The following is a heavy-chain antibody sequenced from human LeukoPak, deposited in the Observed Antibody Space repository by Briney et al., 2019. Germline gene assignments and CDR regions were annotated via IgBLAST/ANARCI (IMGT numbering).Heavy chain of an antibody. J-gene: IGHJ4*02. V-gene: IGHV1-69*05. Sequence: SVKVSCKASGDTFSDYYMYCVRQAPGQGLEWMGGIIPIFGTANYAQKFQGRVTITTDESTSTAYMELSSLRSEDTAVYYCARDGGDSNLRLDYWGQGTLVTVSS. D-gene: IGHD4-11*01. CDR2: IIPIFGTA. CDR1: GDTFSDYY. CDR3: ARDGGDSNLRLDY.